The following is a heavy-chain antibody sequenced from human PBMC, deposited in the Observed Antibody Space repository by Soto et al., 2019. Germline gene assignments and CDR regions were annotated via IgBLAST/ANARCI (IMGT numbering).Heavy chain of an antibody. D-gene: IGHD3-16*01. CDR3: ARDFMTGRFDS. Sequence: EVQLVESGGGLVQPGGSLRLSCAASGFTFSTSWMHWVRQAPGTGLVWVSRIESDGRGTSYADSVKGRFTISRDNANNALYLQMNSLRAEDTAVYYCARDFMTGRFDSWGQGTLVTVSS. CDR2: IESDGRGT. J-gene: IGHJ5*01. V-gene: IGHV3-74*01. CDR1: GFTFSTSW.